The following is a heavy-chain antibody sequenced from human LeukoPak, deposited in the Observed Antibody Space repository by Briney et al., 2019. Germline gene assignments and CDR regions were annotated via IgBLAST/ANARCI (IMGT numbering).Heavy chain of an antibody. Sequence: GGSLRLSCAVSGLTFSSSWMDWVRQAPGKGLEWVASINPDGNKKYSADSVKGRFTISRDNAENSLYLQMSSLRAEDTAVYYCAKYTGRRAFDMWGQGTMVTVSS. CDR2: INPDGNKK. V-gene: IGHV3-7*03. D-gene: IGHD7-27*01. J-gene: IGHJ3*02. CDR3: AKYTGRRAFDM. CDR1: GLTFSSSW.